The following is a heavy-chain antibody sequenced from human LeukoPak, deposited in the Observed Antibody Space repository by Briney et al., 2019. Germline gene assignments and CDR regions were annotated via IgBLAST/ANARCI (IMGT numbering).Heavy chain of an antibody. Sequence: GGSLRLSCAASGFTFSSYSMNWVRQAPGKGLEWVSAISGSGGNTYYADSVKGRFTISRDNSKNTLYLQMNSLRAEDTAVYYCAKAIYGGSPFDYWGQGTLVTVSS. J-gene: IGHJ4*02. D-gene: IGHD4-23*01. V-gene: IGHV3-23*01. CDR2: ISGSGGNT. CDR1: GFTFSSYS. CDR3: AKAIYGGSPFDY.